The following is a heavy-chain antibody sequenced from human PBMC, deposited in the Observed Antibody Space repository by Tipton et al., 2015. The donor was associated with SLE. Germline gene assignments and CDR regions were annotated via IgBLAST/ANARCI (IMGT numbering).Heavy chain of an antibody. J-gene: IGHJ3*01. V-gene: IGHV3-30*04. D-gene: IGHD3-9*01. CDR1: GFHFGGYA. Sequence: RSLRLSCAASGFHFGGYAMHWVRQAPGKGLEWLALISYDGSSQFYADSVKGRFTVSRDNSKHTLYLQMNSLRTEDTAVYYCARDPGSDYDILAGYYRKRTNTFDLWGQGTMVTVSA. CDR3: ARDPGSDYDILAGYYRKRTNTFDL. CDR2: ISYDGSSQ.